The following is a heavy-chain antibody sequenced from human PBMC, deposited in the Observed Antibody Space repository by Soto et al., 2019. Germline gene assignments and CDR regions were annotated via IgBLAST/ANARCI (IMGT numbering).Heavy chain of an antibody. V-gene: IGHV3-23*01. CDR2: ISGSGGRP. CDR1: GFTFSNYA. CDR3: STASILWSRELLYYLDY. D-gene: IGHD3-10*01. Sequence: EVQLLDSGGGLVQPGGSLRLSCAASGFTFSNYAMTWVRQGPGKGLEWDASISGSGGRPYYADAVKGRFTISRVKSKIPLYLQMTRVRAVDTAVYYGSTASILWSRELLYYLDYRGEGALVTVSS. J-gene: IGHJ4*02.